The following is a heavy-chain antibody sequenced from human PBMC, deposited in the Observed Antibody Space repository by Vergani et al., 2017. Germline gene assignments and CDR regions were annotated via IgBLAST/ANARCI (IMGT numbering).Heavy chain of an antibody. CDR3: ASTYDSRGNGPHFDY. V-gene: IGHV4-30-2*01. D-gene: IGHD3-22*01. CDR1: GGSISSGGYS. Sequence: QLQLQESGPGLVKPSETLSLTCAVSGGSISSGGYSWSWIRQPPGKGLEWIGYIYHSGSTYYNPSLKSRVTISVDRSKNQFSLKLSSVTAADTAVYYCASTYDSRGNGPHFDYWGQGTLVTVSS. J-gene: IGHJ4*02. CDR2: IYHSGST.